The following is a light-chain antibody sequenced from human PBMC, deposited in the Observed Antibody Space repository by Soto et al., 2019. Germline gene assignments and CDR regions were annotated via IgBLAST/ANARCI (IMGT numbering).Light chain of an antibody. J-gene: IGLJ1*01. CDR1: SSNIGSNT. CDR3: EAWDDCRNGYYV. Sequence: QSDLTQPPSASGTPGQRVTISCSGSSSNIGSNTVNWYQQLPGTPPKPLIYSNNQRPSGVPDLFSGSKSGTSASLATSGLQSEVEADYYCEAWDDCRNGYYVFGNGTKVTVL. CDR2: SNN. V-gene: IGLV1-44*01.